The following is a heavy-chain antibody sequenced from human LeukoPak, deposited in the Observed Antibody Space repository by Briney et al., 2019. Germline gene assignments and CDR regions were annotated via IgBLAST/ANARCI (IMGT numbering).Heavy chain of an antibody. Sequence: GASVKVSCKPSGYTFTVYYIHWVRQAPRQGLEWMGWINPTSGATNYAPKFQGRVTMTRDTSISTAYMELSRLRSDDTAVYYCARGARDIVVVVAAPDAFDIWGQGTMVTVSS. CDR2: INPTSGAT. V-gene: IGHV1-2*02. CDR1: GYTFTVYY. D-gene: IGHD2-15*01. J-gene: IGHJ3*02. CDR3: ARGARDIVVVVAAPDAFDI.